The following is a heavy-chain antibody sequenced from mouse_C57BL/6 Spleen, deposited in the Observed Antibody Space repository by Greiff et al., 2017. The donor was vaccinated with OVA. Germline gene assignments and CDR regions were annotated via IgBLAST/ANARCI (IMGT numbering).Heavy chain of an antibody. CDR1: GYAFSSSW. V-gene: IGHV1-82*01. Sequence: QVQLQQSGPELVKPGASVKISCKASGYAFSSSWMNWVKQRPGKGLEWIGRIYPGDGETNYNGKFKGKATLTADKSSSTAYMQLRSLTSEDSAVCFCSPRFITTVVARYAMDYWGQGTSVTVSS. CDR2: IYPGDGET. J-gene: IGHJ4*01. D-gene: IGHD1-1*01. CDR3: SPRFITTVVARYAMDY.